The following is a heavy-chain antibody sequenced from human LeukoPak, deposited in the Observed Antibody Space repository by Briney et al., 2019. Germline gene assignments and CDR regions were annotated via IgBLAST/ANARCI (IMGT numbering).Heavy chain of an antibody. J-gene: IGHJ4*02. V-gene: IGHV4-4*02. D-gene: IGHD6-6*01. CDR3: AREGAALGY. CDR2: IDHSGRT. Sequence: SETLSLTCAVSGGSSSSSNWWNWVRQPPGKGLEWIGEIDHSGRTNYNPSLKSRVTISVDKSKNQISLKLSSVTAADTAVYYCAREGAALGYWGQGTLVTVSS. CDR1: GGSSSSSNW.